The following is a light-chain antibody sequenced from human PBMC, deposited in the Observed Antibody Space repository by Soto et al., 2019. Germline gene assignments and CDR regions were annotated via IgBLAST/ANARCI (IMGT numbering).Light chain of an antibody. V-gene: IGKV4-1*01. CDR1: QSVLYSSNNKNY. CDR2: WAS. Sequence: DIVMTQSPDSLAVSLGERATINCKSSQSVLYSSNNKNYLAWYQQKPGQPPKLLIYWASTRESGVPDRFSGSGPVTDFTLTISSLQAEDVAVYYCQQYFNTPQTFGQGTKLEIK. CDR3: QQYFNTPQT. J-gene: IGKJ2*01.